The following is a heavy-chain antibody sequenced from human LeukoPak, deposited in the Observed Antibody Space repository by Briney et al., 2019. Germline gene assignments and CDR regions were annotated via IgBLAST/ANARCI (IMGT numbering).Heavy chain of an antibody. CDR3: ATDWTLRGVPTFFDP. D-gene: IGHD3-10*01. Sequence: GRSLRLSCEASGFTIENHVMTWVRQAPGKGPEWVASQSGSGRNTYYSESVRGRFAISRDNSKNTVFLQMNSLRVEDTAIYYCATDWTLRGVPTFFDPWGQGTVVSVSS. CDR2: QSGSGRNT. J-gene: IGHJ5*02. V-gene: IGHV3-23*01. CDR1: GFTIENHV.